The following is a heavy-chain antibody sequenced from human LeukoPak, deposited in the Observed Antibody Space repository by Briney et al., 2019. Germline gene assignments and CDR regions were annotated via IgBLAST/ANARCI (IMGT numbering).Heavy chain of an antibody. CDR1: GFTVSSNY. J-gene: IGHJ3*02. D-gene: IGHD3-22*01. CDR3: ASHDYYDSSGYYQHAFDI. V-gene: IGHV3-66*04. CDR2: IYSGGST. Sequence: GGSLRLPCAASGFTVSSNYMSWVRQAPGKGLEWVSVIYSGGSTYYADSVKGRFTISRDNSKNTLYLQMNSLRAEDTAVCYCASHDYYDSSGYYQHAFDIWGQGTMVTVSS.